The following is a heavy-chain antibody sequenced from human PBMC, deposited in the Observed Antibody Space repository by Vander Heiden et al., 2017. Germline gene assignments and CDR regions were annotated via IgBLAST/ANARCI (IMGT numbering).Heavy chain of an antibody. CDR3: ARAMSSGWFGY. D-gene: IGHD6-19*01. Sequence: EVQLVESGGGLVQPGGSLRLSCAASGFTFTTDWMTWVRQAPGKGLEWVANIKPDGSETYYVGSVKGRFTISRDNAKNSLYLEMNSLRVEDTAVYYCARAMSSGWFGYWGQGTLVTVSS. CDR2: IKPDGSET. V-gene: IGHV3-7*01. J-gene: IGHJ4*02. CDR1: GFTFTTDW.